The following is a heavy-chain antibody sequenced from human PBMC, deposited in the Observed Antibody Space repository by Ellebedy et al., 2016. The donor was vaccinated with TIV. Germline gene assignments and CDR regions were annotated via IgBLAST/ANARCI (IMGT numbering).Heavy chain of an antibody. CDR2: IWYDGSIE. CDR1: EFTFSTYA. D-gene: IGHD3-10*01. Sequence: GESLKISXAASEFTFSTYAMAWVRQAPGKGLEWVALIWYDGSIEYYADSVKGRFTISRDNAKNSLYLQMNSLRAEDTAVYYCARVRGGYGGQTYGENWGQGTLVTVSS. J-gene: IGHJ4*02. V-gene: IGHV3-33*08. CDR3: ARVRGGYGGQTYGEN.